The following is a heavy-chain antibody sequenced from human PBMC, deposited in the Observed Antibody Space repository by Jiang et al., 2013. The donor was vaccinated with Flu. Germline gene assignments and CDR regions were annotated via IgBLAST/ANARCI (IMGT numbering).Heavy chain of an antibody. J-gene: IGHJ4*02. CDR3: ASVRYCSGGSCYSTFGY. D-gene: IGHD2-15*01. CDR2: INHSGST. CDR1: GGSFSGYY. V-gene: IGHV4-34*01. Sequence: LLKPSETLSLTCAVYGGSFSGYYWSWIRQPPGKGLEWIGEINHSGSTNHNPSLKSRVTISVDTSKNQFSPKLSSVTAADTAVYYCASVRYCSGGSCYSTFGYWGQGTLVTVSS.